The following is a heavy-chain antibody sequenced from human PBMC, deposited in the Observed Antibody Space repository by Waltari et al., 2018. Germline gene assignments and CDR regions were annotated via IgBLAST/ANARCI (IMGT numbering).Heavy chain of an antibody. CDR3: ARLGSSGYYRDY. CDR1: GYSISRGYY. D-gene: IGHD3-22*01. CDR2: IYHSGRT. J-gene: IGHJ4*02. V-gene: IGHV4-38-2*01. Sequence: QVQLQESGPGLVKPSETLSLTCAVSGYSISRGYYWGWIRQPPGKGLEWIGSIYHSGRTYTTPSLKSRFTIPVDTTKNQVSLKLSSVTAADTAVYYCARLGSSGYYRDYWGQGTLVTVSS.